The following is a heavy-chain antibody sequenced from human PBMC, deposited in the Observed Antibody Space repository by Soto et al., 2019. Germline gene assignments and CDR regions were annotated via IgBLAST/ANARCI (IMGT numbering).Heavy chain of an antibody. D-gene: IGHD6-19*01. V-gene: IGHV1-46*01. CDR2: INPSGDTT. J-gene: IGHJ6*03. CDR3: ARGMAVTTTSVGHYYYMDV. CDR1: GYTFTNYS. Sequence: QVQLVQSGAEVKKPGASVKVSCKTSGYTFTNYSMYWVRQAPGQGLEWMGIINPSGDTTAYAQKFQGRVSMTRDTSTSTVYMELNGLRSEDTALYYCARGMAVTTTSVGHYYYMDVWGKGTTVTVSS.